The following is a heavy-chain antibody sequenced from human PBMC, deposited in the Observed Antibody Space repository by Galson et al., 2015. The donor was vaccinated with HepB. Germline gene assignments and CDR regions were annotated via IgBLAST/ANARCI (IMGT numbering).Heavy chain of an antibody. CDR3: AKDRLWFGEASYFDY. D-gene: IGHD3-10*01. J-gene: IGHJ4*02. Sequence: SLRLSCAASGFTFSSYAMSWVRQVPGKGLEWVSAISGSGGSTYYADSVKGRFTISRDNSKNTLYLQMNSLRAEDTAVYYCAKDRLWFGEASYFDYWGQGTLVTVSS. V-gene: IGHV3-23*01. CDR1: GFTFSSYA. CDR2: ISGSGGST.